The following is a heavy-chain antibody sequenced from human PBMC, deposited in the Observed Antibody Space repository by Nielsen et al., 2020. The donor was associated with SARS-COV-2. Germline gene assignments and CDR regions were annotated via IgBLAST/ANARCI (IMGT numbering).Heavy chain of an antibody. J-gene: IGHJ4*02. CDR2: IWYDGSNK. CDR1: GFSFNDYG. Sequence: GESLKISCAASGFSFNDYGMHWVRQAPGKGLEWVAVIWYDGSNKYYADSVKGRFTISRDNSKNTLYLQMNSLRAEDTAVYYCARDFIVGDYGDQRWGQGTLVTVSS. V-gene: IGHV3-33*01. D-gene: IGHD4-17*01. CDR3: ARDFIVGDYGDQR.